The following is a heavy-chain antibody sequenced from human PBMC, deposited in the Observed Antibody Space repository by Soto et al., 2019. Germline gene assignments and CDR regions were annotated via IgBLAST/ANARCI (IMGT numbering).Heavy chain of an antibody. CDR3: AGGIAARPLGY. D-gene: IGHD6-6*01. CDR1: GGSISSGGYS. CDR2: IYHSGST. V-gene: IGHV4-30-2*01. Sequence: QLQLQESGSGLVKPSQTLSLTCAVSGGSISSGGYSWSWIRQPPGKGLEWIGYIYHSGSTYYNPSPKSRVPRSVDRSKNQFSLKLSSVPAADTAVYYCAGGIAARPLGYWGQGTLVTVSS. J-gene: IGHJ4*02.